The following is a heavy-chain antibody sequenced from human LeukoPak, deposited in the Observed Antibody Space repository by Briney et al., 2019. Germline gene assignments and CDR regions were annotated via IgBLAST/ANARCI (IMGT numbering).Heavy chain of an antibody. J-gene: IGHJ4*02. D-gene: IGHD6-19*01. CDR2: ISAYYGNT. CDR3: ARGDLSSGWYYFVY. Sequence: ASVKVSCKASGYTFTSYGISWVRQAPGQGLEWMGWISAYYGNTNYAQKLQGRVTITPDTYTSTAYMELSSLRSDDTDVYYCARGDLSSGWYYFVYWGEGALVTVSS. V-gene: IGHV1-18*01. CDR1: GYTFTSYG.